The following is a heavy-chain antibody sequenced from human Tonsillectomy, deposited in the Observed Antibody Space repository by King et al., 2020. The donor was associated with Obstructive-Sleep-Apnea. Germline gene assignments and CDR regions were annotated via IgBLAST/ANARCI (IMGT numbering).Heavy chain of an antibody. J-gene: IGHJ4*02. V-gene: IGHV5-51*01. CDR3: ARLSGGGRTTSSYYFDY. D-gene: IGHD2-2*01. CDR1: GYSFTNYW. CDR2: IYPGDSET. Sequence: VQLVESGAEVKKPGESLKISCKGSGYSFTNYWIAWVRQMPGKGLEWMGIIYPGDSETEYSPSFQGQVTISADKSISTAYLHWSSLEASDTAIYYCARLSGGGRTTSSYYFDYWGQGTLVPVSS.